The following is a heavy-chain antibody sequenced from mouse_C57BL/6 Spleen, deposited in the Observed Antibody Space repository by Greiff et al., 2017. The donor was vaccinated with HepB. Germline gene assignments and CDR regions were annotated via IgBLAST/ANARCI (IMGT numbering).Heavy chain of an antibody. D-gene: IGHD1-1*02. J-gene: IGHJ4*01. CDR3: ARSGGNFAMDY. CDR1: GYTFTSYW. CDR2: IDPSDSYT. Sequence: VKLQQPGAELVKPGASVKLSCKASGYTFTSYWMQWVKQRPGQGLEWIGEIDPSDSYTNYNQKFKGKATLTVDTSSSTAYMQLSSLTSEDSAVYYCARSGGNFAMDYWGQGTSVTVSS. V-gene: IGHV1-50*01.